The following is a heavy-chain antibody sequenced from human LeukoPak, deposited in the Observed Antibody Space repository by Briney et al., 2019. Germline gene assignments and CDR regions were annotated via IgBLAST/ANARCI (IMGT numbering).Heavy chain of an antibody. CDR3: GRDWKLDY. CDR2: ISDNGGDR. J-gene: IGHJ4*02. V-gene: IGHV3-23*01. CDR1: GFTFNNYP. Sequence: GGSLTLSCAASGFTFNNYPMSWVRQAPGKGLEWVSAISDNGGDRKYAESVKGRFTISRDNSKSTLFLQLDSLRVEDTAIYYCGRDWKLDYWGQGALVTVSS. D-gene: IGHD1-1*01.